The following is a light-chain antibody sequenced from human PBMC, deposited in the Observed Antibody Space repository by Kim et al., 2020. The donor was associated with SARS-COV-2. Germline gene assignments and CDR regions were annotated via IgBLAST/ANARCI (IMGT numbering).Light chain of an antibody. CDR1: QSLIDSDGNTY. Sequence: DVVMSQSPLSLSVTLGQPASISCRPSQSLIDSDGNTYLNWFHQRPGQSPRRLIYQVSRRDSGVPDRFSGSGSGTVFTLKISRVEAEDVGLYYCLQHTHRPPTFGGGTKV. J-gene: IGKJ4*01. V-gene: IGKV2-30*01. CDR3: LQHTHRPPT. CDR2: QVS.